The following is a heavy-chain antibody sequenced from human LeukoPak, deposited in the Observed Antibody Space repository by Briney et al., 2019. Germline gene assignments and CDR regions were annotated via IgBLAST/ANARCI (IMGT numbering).Heavy chain of an antibody. V-gene: IGHV3-23*01. J-gene: IGHJ6*03. Sequence: PGGSLRLSCAASGFTFSYAWMSWVRQAPGKGLEWVSAISGSGGSTYYADSVKGRFTISRDNSKNTLYLQMNSLRAEDTAVYYCAKTGPSYYYYYMDVWGKGTTVTISS. CDR3: AKTGPSYYYYYMDV. CDR2: ISGSGGST. CDR1: GFTFSYAW.